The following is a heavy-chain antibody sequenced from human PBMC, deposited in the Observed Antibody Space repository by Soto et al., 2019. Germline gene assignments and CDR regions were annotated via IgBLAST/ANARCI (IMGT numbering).Heavy chain of an antibody. Sequence: GGSLRLSCAASVFTFDDYAMYWVRQVLGKGLEWVSSISWNSGNIGYADSVKGRFTTSRDNAENSLYLQMNSLRPEDTALYYCVRSKGGYSYGTPFDYWGQGTLVTVSS. CDR3: VRSKGGYSYGTPFDY. D-gene: IGHD5-18*01. CDR1: VFTFDDYA. CDR2: ISWNSGNI. J-gene: IGHJ4*02. V-gene: IGHV3-9*01.